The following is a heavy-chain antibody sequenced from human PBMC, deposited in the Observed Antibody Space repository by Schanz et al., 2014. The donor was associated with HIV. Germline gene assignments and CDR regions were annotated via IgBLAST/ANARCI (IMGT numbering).Heavy chain of an antibody. J-gene: IGHJ5*01. CDR2: IKYDGSWT. Sequence: VQLVESGGGLVQPGGSLRLSCVASGFKFSDSWMHWVRQSPGRGLVWVSRIKYDGSWTDYADSVKGRFTISRDNAKNTVSLQMNRLRAEDTAVYYCVRDRVYSFWTGYEPFDSWGQGTLVTVSS. D-gene: IGHD3-3*01. CDR1: GFKFSDSW. V-gene: IGHV3-74*01. CDR3: VRDRVYSFWTGYEPFDS.